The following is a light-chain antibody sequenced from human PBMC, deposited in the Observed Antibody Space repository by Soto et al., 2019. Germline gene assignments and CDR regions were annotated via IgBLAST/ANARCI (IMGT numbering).Light chain of an antibody. CDR1: QSISSY. CDR2: AAF. CDR3: QQSYSSPRT. J-gene: IGKJ2*01. Sequence: DIQMTQSPSSLSASVGDRVTITCRASQSISSYLNWYQQKPGKAPKLLIYAAFSLQSGVPSRFSGIGSGTDFTLTISSLQPEDFATYYCQQSYSSPRTFGQGTNLEIK. V-gene: IGKV1-39*01.